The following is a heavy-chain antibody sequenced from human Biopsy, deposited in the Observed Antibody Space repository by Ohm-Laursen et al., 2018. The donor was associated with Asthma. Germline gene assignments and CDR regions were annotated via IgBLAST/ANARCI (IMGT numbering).Heavy chain of an antibody. Sequence: SLRLSCSASGFSFNSYGMHWVRQAPGKGLEWVAVMSFDGRQTYYADSVKGRFTISRDNSKNTLYLQMNSLRAEDTAVYYCARKARHGDYDFDYWGQGALVTVSS. CDR2: MSFDGRQT. CDR3: ARKARHGDYDFDY. D-gene: IGHD4-17*01. CDR1: GFSFNSYG. V-gene: IGHV3-30*03. J-gene: IGHJ4*02.